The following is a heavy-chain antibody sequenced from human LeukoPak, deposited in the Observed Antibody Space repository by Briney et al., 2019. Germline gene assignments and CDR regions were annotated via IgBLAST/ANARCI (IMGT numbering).Heavy chain of an antibody. J-gene: IGHJ4*02. Sequence: GGSLRLSCAASGFTFSNYGMNWVRQAPEKGLEWVSYISSSSSYIYYADSVKGRFTISRDNAKNSLYLQMNSLRAEDTAVYYCAKVLEQLVPDYWGQGTLVTVSS. CDR2: ISSSSSYI. CDR3: AKVLEQLVPDY. D-gene: IGHD6-6*01. CDR1: GFTFSNYG. V-gene: IGHV3-21*01.